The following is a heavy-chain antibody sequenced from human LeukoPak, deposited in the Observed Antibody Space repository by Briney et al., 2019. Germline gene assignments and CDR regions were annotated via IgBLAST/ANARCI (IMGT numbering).Heavy chain of an antibody. D-gene: IGHD3-22*01. CDR1: GFTVSSNY. V-gene: IGHV3-66*01. Sequence: GGSLRLSCAASGFTVSSNYMSWVRQAPGKGLEWVSVIYSGGSTYYADSVKGRFTIFRDNSKNTLYLQMNSLRAEDTAVYYCARDSRSYYDSSGYDYWGQGTLVTVSS. CDR2: IYSGGST. CDR3: ARDSRSYYDSSGYDY. J-gene: IGHJ4*02.